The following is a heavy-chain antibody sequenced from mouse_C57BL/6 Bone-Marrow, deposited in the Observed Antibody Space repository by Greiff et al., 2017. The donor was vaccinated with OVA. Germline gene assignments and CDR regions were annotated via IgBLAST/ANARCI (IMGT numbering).Heavy chain of an antibody. Sequence: VHLVESGAELARPGASVKLSCKASGYTFTRYGISWVKQRTGQGLEWIGEIYPRSGNTYYNEKFKGKATLTADKSSSTAYMELRSLTSEDSAVYCCAREDTTVGYYFDYWGQGTTLTGSS. D-gene: IGHD1-1*01. CDR1: GYTFTRYG. V-gene: IGHV1-81*01. J-gene: IGHJ2*01. CDR2: IYPRSGNT. CDR3: AREDTTVGYYFDY.